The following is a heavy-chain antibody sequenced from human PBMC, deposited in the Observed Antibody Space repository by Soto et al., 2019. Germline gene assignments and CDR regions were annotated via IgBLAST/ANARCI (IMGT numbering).Heavy chain of an antibody. Sequence: ASVKVSCKASGYTFTSYGISWVRQAPGQGLEWMGGIIAYIGKANYAQKLQGRVTITTDTSTSTAYMELSSLRSEDTAVYYCATALTARGYYYYGMDVWGQGTTVTVSS. CDR1: GYTFTSYG. J-gene: IGHJ6*02. CDR3: ATALTARGYYYYGMDV. D-gene: IGHD5-12*01. CDR2: IIAYIGKA. V-gene: IGHV1-18*01.